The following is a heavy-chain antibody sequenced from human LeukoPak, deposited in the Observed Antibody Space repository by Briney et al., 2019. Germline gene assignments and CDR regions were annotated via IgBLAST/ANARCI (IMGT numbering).Heavy chain of an antibody. CDR3: ARDLEGYYDSSGYSYDAFDI. CDR1: GYTFTGYY. CDR2: INPNSGGT. D-gene: IGHD3-22*01. V-gene: IGHV1-2*02. J-gene: IGHJ3*02. Sequence: ASVKVSCKASGYTFTGYYMHWVRQAPGQGLEWMGWINPNSGGTNYAQKFQGRVTMTRDTSISTAYMELSRLRSDDTAVYYCARDLEGYYDSSGYSYDAFDIWGQGTMVTVSS.